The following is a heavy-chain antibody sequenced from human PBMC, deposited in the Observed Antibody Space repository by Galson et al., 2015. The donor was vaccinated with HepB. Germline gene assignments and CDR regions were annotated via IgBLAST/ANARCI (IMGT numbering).Heavy chain of an antibody. CDR3: ARRIDS. V-gene: IGHV3-48*01. CDR2: ISSSSRTI. Sequence: SLRLSCAASGFTFSPYDMNWVRQAPGKGLEWISFISSSSRTIYYADSVKGRFTISRDNAKNSLYLQMNSLRAEDTAVYYCARRIDSWGQGTLVNVSS. CDR1: GFTFSPYD. J-gene: IGHJ4*02.